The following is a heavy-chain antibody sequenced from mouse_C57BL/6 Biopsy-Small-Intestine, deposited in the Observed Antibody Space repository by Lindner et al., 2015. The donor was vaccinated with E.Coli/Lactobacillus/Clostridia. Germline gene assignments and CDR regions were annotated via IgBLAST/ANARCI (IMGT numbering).Heavy chain of an antibody. Sequence: VQLQEVWAVRLVKAWERSVEECPARLLGYSFHWLQHALGEAEPWKSLEWIGLYLILYNGATSYNQKFKGKATLTVDKSSSTAYMQLNSLTSEDSAVYYCASYSNYWFAYWGQGTLVTVSA. CDR1: GYSFHWLQ. CDR2: LILYNGAT. J-gene: IGHJ3*01. V-gene: IGHV1S135*01. D-gene: IGHD2-5*01. CDR3: ASYSNYWFAY.